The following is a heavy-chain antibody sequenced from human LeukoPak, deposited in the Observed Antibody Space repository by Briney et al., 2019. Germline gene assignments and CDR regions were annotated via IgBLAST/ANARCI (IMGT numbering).Heavy chain of an antibody. CDR2: INYSGST. J-gene: IGHJ4*02. CDR1: GGSISSYY. V-gene: IGHV4-59*01. Sequence: PSETLSLTCTVSGGSISSYYWSWIRQPPGKGLEWIGYINYSGSTNYNPSLKSRVTISVDTSKNQFSLKLSSVTAADTAVYYCARVGYCSGGSCYSSPLFDYWGQGTLVTVSS. D-gene: IGHD2-15*01. CDR3: ARVGYCSGGSCYSSPLFDY.